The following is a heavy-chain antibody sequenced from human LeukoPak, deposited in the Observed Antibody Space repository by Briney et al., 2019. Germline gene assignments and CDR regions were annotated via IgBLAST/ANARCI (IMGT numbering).Heavy chain of an antibody. CDR2: ISSSSSYI. V-gene: IGHV3-21*01. J-gene: IGHJ6*03. Sequence: GESLRLSCAASGFTFSSYSMNWVRQAPGKGLEWVSSISSSSSYIYYADSVKGRFTISRDNAKNSLYLQMNSLRAEDTAVYYCARANLPLEYSSSSDYYYYMDVWGKGTTVTVSS. CDR3: ARANLPLEYSSSSDYYYYMDV. CDR1: GFTFSSYS. D-gene: IGHD6-6*01.